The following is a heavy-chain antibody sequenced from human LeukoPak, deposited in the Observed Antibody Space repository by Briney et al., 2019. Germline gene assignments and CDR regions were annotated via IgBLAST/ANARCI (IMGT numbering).Heavy chain of an antibody. Sequence: HAGGSLRLSCAASGFTFTSYVMTWVRQAPGKGQEWVSAISGRGVNTYFADSVKGRFTIPRDNSQNTLYLQMNSLSAEDTAVYYCAKSGAGAEFYYLDSWGQGTLVTVSS. CDR2: ISGRGVNT. CDR1: GFTFTSYV. J-gene: IGHJ4*02. V-gene: IGHV3-23*01. D-gene: IGHD2/OR15-2a*01. CDR3: AKSGAGAEFYYLDS.